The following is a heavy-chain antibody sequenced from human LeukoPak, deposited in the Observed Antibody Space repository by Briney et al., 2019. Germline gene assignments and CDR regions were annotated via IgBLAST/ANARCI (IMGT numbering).Heavy chain of an antibody. Sequence: GSSVKVSCKASGGTSKNYAITWVRQAPGQGLEWFGGIPIFGTPNYAQKLQGRVTFTADASTATAYMELANLRSEDTAMYYCARRSGCSTPECYISGRDYFDYWGLGTLVAVST. CDR2: IPIFGTP. CDR1: GGTSKNYA. V-gene: IGHV1-69*01. D-gene: IGHD2-15*01. CDR3: ARRSGCSTPECYISGRDYFDY. J-gene: IGHJ4*02.